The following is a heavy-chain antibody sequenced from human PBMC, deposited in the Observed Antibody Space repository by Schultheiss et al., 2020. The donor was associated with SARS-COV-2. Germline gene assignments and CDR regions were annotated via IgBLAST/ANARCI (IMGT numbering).Heavy chain of an antibody. CDR1: GFTFNSCG. J-gene: IGHJ6*02. D-gene: IGHD3-10*01. Sequence: GGSLRLSCAASGFTFNSCGMHWVRQAPGMGLEWVAVIWYDGSNKYYADSVKGRFTIARDNSKNTLYLQMNSLRVEDTAVYYCARWDYGSGRRDYGMDVWGQGTTVTVSS. V-gene: IGHV3-33*01. CDR3: ARWDYGSGRRDYGMDV. CDR2: IWYDGSNK.